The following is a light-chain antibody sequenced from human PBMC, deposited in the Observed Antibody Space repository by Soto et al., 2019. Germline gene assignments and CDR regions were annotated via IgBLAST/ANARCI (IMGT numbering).Light chain of an antibody. CDR2: YTS. V-gene: IGKV3-11*01. CDR3: QQYNNWRRA. Sequence: EIVLTQSPATLSSSPGETATLSCRASQYVGTRLAWYQHKPGQAPRLLIYYTSNRATGIPARFSGSGSGTDFTLTINSLQSEDFAVYYCQQYNNWRRAFGQGTKVDIK. CDR1: QYVGTR. J-gene: IGKJ1*01.